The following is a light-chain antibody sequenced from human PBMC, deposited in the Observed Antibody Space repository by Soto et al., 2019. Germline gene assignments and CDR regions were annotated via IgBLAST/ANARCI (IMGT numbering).Light chain of an antibody. Sequence: EIVLTQSPGTLSLSPGERATLSCRASQSVSSSLAWYQQKPGQAPRLLIYCASTRATGIPARLSGSRSWTEFTPTTSSRLSEDYAIYYCRQYNNNSPSLFGQGTKVDIK. CDR3: RQYNNNSPSL. CDR2: CAS. V-gene: IGKV3-15*01. J-gene: IGKJ1*01. CDR1: QSVSSS.